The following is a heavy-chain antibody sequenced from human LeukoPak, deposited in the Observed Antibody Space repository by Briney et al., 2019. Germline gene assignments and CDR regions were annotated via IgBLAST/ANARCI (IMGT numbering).Heavy chain of an antibody. Sequence: GGSLRLSCAASGFTFSSYTMNWVRQTPGKGLEWVSSISGNNTYIFYAESVKGRFTISRDNAKNSLYLQTNNLRAEDTAIYYCARGGYCTRTSCYDWFDPWGQGILVTVSS. J-gene: IGHJ5*02. D-gene: IGHD2-2*01. CDR3: ARGGYCTRTSCYDWFDP. V-gene: IGHV3-21*01. CDR2: ISGNNTYI. CDR1: GFTFSSYT.